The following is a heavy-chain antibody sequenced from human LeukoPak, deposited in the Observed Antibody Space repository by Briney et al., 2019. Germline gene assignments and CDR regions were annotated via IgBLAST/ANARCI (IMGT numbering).Heavy chain of an antibody. CDR3: AKGGYTTWFDP. J-gene: IGHJ5*02. CDR1: GFTFREYS. V-gene: IGHV3-23*01. Sequence: GGSLRLSCAASGFTFREYSMTWVRQAPGEGLEWVSNMRSNGVDTYYIDSVKGRFTISRDNSKNTLYLEMNSLRAGDTAVYYCAKGGYTTWFDPWGQGTLVTVSS. CDR2: MRSNGVDT. D-gene: IGHD2-15*01.